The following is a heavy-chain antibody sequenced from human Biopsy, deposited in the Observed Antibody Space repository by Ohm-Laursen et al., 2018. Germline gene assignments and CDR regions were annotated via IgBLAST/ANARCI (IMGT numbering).Heavy chain of an antibody. V-gene: IGHV1-18*01. CDR2: ISDYSGKT. CDR3: ARGSNDFGGLYFPR. Sequence: ASVKVSCKASGYSFSNYGISWVRQAPGQGLEWMGWISDYSGKTNYAQKFQGRVTMTTVTSTTTAYMELRSLRSDDTAVYYCARGSNDFGGLYFPRWGQGTLLTVSS. D-gene: IGHD4-23*01. CDR1: GYSFSNYG. J-gene: IGHJ4*02.